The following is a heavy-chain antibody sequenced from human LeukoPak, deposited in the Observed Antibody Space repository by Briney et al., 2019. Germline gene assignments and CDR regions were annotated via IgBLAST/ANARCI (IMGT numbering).Heavy chain of an antibody. V-gene: IGHV4-59*08. CDR3: ARHDGYNYARIDY. CDR1: GGSIRGYY. CDR2: IDNSGYT. J-gene: IGHJ4*02. D-gene: IGHD5-18*01. Sequence: SDTLSLTCAVSGGSIRGYYWTWIRQPPGKELECIGYIDNSGYTYYNPSLKSRITISIDMYQKQFSLKLTSVTAADTAVYFCARHDGYNYARIDYWGQGTLVTVSS.